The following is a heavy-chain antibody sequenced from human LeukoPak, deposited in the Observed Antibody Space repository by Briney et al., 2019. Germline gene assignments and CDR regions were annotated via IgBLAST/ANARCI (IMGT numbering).Heavy chain of an antibody. CDR3: ARGDYDTSGYYPPHFDY. Sequence: PSETLSLTCIVSGGSISSHYWSWIRQSPGQGLELIAYVYYTGSTNYNPSLKSRVTISVDTSKDQFSLNLTSVTAADTAVYYCARGDYDTSGYYPPHFDYWGQGTLVTVSS. CDR1: GGSISSHY. D-gene: IGHD3-22*01. J-gene: IGHJ4*02. V-gene: IGHV4-59*11. CDR2: VYYTGST.